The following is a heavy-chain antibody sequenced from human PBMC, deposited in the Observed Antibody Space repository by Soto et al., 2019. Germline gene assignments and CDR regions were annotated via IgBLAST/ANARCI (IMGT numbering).Heavy chain of an antibody. V-gene: IGHV1-2*02. J-gene: IGHJ4*02. D-gene: IGHD3-22*01. CDR3: ARDLFYYDGSPVNY. CDR1: GYTFTGYS. Sequence: ASVKVSFKASGYTFTGYSMHWLRQAPGQGLEWMGWINPNSGGTNYAQKFQGRVTMTRDTSISTAYMELSRLTSDDTAVYYCARDLFYYDGSPVNYWGQGTLVTVSS. CDR2: INPNSGGT.